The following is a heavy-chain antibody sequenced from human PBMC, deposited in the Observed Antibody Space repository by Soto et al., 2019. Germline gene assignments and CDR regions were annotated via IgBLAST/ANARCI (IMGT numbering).Heavy chain of an antibody. CDR3: AKDLKGNPPNPFDY. CDR2: ISGSGGST. J-gene: IGHJ4*02. CDR1: GLTFSSHG. V-gene: IGHV3-23*01. D-gene: IGHD1-1*01. Sequence: PGGSLRLSCGAPGLTFSSHGMGWGRQAPGKGLGWVSAISGSGGSTYYADSVKGRFTISRDNSKNTLYLQMNSLRAEDTAVYYCAKDLKGNPPNPFDYWGQGTLVTVSS.